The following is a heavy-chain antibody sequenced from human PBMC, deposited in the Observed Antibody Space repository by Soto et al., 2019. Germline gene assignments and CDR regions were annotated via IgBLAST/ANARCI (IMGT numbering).Heavy chain of an antibody. CDR1: GFTFSNAW. CDR2: IQSKTDGETI. J-gene: IGHJ4*02. CDR3: TTGSGIAVALDY. V-gene: IGHV3-15*07. D-gene: IGHD6-19*01. Sequence: GGSLRLSCAASGFTFSNAWMNWVRQAPGKGLEWVGRIQSKTDGETIDYAAPVKGRFTISRDDSKNTLYLQMSTLQTEDTAVYYCTTGSGIAVALDYWGQGTLVTVSS.